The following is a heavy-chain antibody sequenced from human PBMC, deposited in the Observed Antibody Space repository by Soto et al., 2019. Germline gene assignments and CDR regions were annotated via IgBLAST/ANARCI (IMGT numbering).Heavy chain of an antibody. D-gene: IGHD1-26*01. Sequence: GGSLRLSCAASGFTFSSYAMSWVRQAPGKGLEWVSAISGSGGSTYYADSVKGRFTISRDDSKNTLYLQMNSLSAEDTAVYYGAKGGGELGNDAFDIWGQGTMVTVSS. V-gene: IGHV3-23*01. CDR2: ISGSGGST. CDR1: GFTFSSYA. J-gene: IGHJ3*02. CDR3: AKGGGELGNDAFDI.